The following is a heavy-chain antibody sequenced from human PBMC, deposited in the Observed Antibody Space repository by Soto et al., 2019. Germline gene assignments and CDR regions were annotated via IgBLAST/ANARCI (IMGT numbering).Heavy chain of an antibody. D-gene: IGHD4-17*01. CDR1: GGSISSSSYY. CDR2: IYYSGST. Sequence: SETLSLTCTVSGGSISSSSYYWGWIRQPPGKGLEWIGSIYYSGSTYYNPSLKSRVTISVDTSKNQCSLKLSSVTAADTAVYYCARQSRSEARYGDFFDYWGQGTLVTVSS. V-gene: IGHV4-39*01. CDR3: ARQSRSEARYGDFFDY. J-gene: IGHJ4*02.